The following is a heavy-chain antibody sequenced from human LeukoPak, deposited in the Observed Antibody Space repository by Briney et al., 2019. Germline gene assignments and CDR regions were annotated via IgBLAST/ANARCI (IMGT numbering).Heavy chain of an antibody. J-gene: IGHJ4*02. Sequence: PSETLSLTCAVSGGSISSSSYYWGWIRQPPGKGLEWIGSVNYSGSTYYSPSLKSRVAISLDTSKNQFSLNLGSVTAADTAVYYCARVDDAYYDILHFDYWGQGTLVTVSS. V-gene: IGHV4-39*01. D-gene: IGHD3-9*01. CDR2: VNYSGST. CDR1: GGSISSSSYY. CDR3: ARVDDAYYDILHFDY.